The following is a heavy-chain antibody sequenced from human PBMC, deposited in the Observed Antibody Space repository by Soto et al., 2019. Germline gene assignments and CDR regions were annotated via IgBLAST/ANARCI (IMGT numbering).Heavy chain of an antibody. V-gene: IGHV1-3*01. CDR3: ASSRYCISTSCHPSSFGYYYYGMDG. J-gene: IGHJ6*02. D-gene: IGHD2-2*01. CDR2: INAGNGNT. Sequence: ASVKVSCKASGYTFTSYAMHWVRQAPGQRLEWMGWINAGNGNTKYSQKFQGRVTITRDTSASTAYMELSSLRSEDTAVYYCASSRYCISTSCHPSSFGYYYYGMDGWGQGTTVTVSS. CDR1: GYTFTSYA.